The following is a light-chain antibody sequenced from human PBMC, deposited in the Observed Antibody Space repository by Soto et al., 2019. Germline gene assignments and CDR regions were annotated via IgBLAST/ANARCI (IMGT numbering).Light chain of an antibody. Sequence: DIQMTQSPSTLSASVGDRVTITCRASQSIDSWLAWYQQKPGKAPKLLIQKASTLQSGVSSRFSGSGSGTELTLTISGLQPDDFATYYCQQYKSHSTFGQGTKVDIK. CDR2: KAS. CDR3: QQYKSHST. CDR1: QSIDSW. V-gene: IGKV1-5*03. J-gene: IGKJ1*01.